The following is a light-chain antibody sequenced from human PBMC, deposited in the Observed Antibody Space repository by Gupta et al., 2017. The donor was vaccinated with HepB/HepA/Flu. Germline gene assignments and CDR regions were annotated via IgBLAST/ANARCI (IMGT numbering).Light chain of an antibody. CDR3: SAYTSRNTLL. J-gene: IGLJ2*01. CDR2: DVS. Sequence: QSALTQPASVSGSPGQSITISCSGTSSDVGYYNYVSWYQQYPGKAPKLMIYDVSYRPSGVSNRFSGSKSANTASLTISGLQAEDEADYYCSAYTSRNTLLFGRGTKLTVL. V-gene: IGLV2-14*01. CDR1: SSDVGYYNY.